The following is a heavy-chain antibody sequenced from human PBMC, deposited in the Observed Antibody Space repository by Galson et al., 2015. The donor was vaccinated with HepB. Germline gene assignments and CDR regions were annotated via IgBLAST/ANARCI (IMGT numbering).Heavy chain of an antibody. CDR3: AGEGKDYGDYSAFDI. J-gene: IGHJ3*02. Sequence: SVKVSCKASGGTFSSYAISWVRQAPGQGLEWMGGIIPIFGTANYAQKFQGRVTITADESTSTAYMELSSLRSEDTAVYYCAGEGKDYGDYSAFDIWGQGTMVTVSS. CDR1: GGTFSSYA. V-gene: IGHV1-69*13. D-gene: IGHD4-17*01. CDR2: IIPIFGTA.